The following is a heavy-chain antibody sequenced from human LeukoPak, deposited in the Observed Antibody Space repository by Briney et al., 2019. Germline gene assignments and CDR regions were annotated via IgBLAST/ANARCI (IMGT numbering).Heavy chain of an antibody. V-gene: IGHV3-23*01. D-gene: IGHD5-18*01. Sequence: GGSLRFSCAASGFTFSSYGMSWVRQAPGKGLEWVSAISGSGGSTYYADSVKGRFTISRDNSKNTLYLQMNSLRAEDTAVYYCAKILKAGYSYGYAFDYWGQGTLVTVSS. CDR3: AKILKAGYSYGYAFDY. CDR1: GFTFSSYG. CDR2: ISGSGGST. J-gene: IGHJ4*02.